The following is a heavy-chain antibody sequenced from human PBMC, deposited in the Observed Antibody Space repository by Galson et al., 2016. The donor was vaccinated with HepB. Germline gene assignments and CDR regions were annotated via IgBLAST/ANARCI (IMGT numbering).Heavy chain of an antibody. D-gene: IGHD3-16*01. J-gene: IGHJ4*02. CDR1: GGTFSNSA. CDR3: ARGGDDYTLDY. V-gene: IGHV1-69*13. CDR2: IIPLFGRP. Sequence: SVKVSCKASGGTFSNSAISWVRQAPGQGLEWMGGIIPLFGRPNYSLRFQGRVTITADESTSTASMELGSLRSEDTAVYYCARGGDDYTLDYWGQGTLVTVSS.